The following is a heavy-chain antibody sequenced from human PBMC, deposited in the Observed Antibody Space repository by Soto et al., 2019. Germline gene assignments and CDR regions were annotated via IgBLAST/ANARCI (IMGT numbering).Heavy chain of an antibody. CDR1: GGSFSGYY. Sequence: SETLSLTCAVYGGSFSGYYWSWIRQPPGKGLEWIGEINHSGSTNYNPSLKSRVTISVDTSKNQFSLKLSSVTAADTAVYYCARGPNLVLRYFDWLSPFDYWGQGTLVTVSS. CDR2: INHSGST. V-gene: IGHV4-34*01. D-gene: IGHD3-9*01. J-gene: IGHJ4*02. CDR3: ARGPNLVLRYFDWLSPFDY.